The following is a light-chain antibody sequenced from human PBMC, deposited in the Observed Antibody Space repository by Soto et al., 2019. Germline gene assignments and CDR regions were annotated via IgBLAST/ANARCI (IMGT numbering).Light chain of an antibody. J-gene: IGKJ1*01. V-gene: IGKV3-20*01. CDR1: QSVSSSY. CDR3: QQFGRSPPSWT. CDR2: DAS. Sequence: EIVLTQSPGTLSLSPGERATLSCRASQSVSSSYLAWYQQKPGQPPRLLIFDASSRATGIPDRFSGSGSGTDFTLTISSLEPEDFAVYYCQQFGRSPPSWTFGQGTNVEIK.